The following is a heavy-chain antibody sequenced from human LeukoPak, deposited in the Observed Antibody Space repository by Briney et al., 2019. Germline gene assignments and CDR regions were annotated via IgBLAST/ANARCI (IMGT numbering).Heavy chain of an antibody. Sequence: GGSLRLSCAASGFTFSSYVMSWVRQAPGKGPEWVSAISGSGGSTYYADSVKGRFTISRDNSKNTLYLQVNSLGAEDTAIYYCAKGVGYSRGSDYWGQGTLVTVSS. J-gene: IGHJ4*02. CDR1: GFTFSSYV. D-gene: IGHD5-18*01. CDR2: ISGSGGST. V-gene: IGHV3-23*01. CDR3: AKGVGYSRGSDY.